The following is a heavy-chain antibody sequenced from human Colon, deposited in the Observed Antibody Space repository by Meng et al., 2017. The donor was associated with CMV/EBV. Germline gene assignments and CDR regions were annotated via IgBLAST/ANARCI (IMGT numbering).Heavy chain of an antibody. V-gene: IGHV3-7*01. CDR3: ARSQYSRLSGLDGLDV. CDR1: GFTFSTYW. CDR2: MRQDGSEE. Sequence: GESLKISCAASGFTFSTYWMTWVRQAPGKGLEWVANMRQDGSEEYYADSVRGRFTISRDNIKNSLFLQMNGLRPEDTAVYYCARSQYSRLSGLDGLDVWGQGTTVTVSS. D-gene: IGHD4-11*01. J-gene: IGHJ6*02.